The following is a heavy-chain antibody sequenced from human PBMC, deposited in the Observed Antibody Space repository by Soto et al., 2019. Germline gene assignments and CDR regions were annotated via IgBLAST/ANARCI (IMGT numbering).Heavy chain of an antibody. Sequence: WGSLRCAWVSAGLTFSSYGMHWVRQAPGKGLESVAVIWYDGSNNYYADSVKGRFTISRDNSKNTLYLQMNSLRAEDTAVYYRARSTAVAGYYYYGMDGWGQGTPVTVSS. CDR3: ARSTAVAGYYYYGMDG. J-gene: IGHJ6*01. CDR1: GLTFSSYG. D-gene: IGHD6-19*01. V-gene: IGHV3-33*01. CDR2: IWYDGSNN.